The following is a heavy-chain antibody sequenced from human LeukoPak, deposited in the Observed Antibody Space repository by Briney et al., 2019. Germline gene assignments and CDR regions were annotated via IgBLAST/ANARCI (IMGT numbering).Heavy chain of an antibody. V-gene: IGHV5-10-1*01. Sequence: PGESLKISCKGSGYSFTSYWISWVRQMPGKGLEWMGRIDPSDSYTKYSPSFQGHVTISADKSISTAYLQWSSLKASDTAMFYCAATTHSGWYYFHYWGQGTLVTVSS. CDR3: AATTHSGWYYFHY. J-gene: IGHJ4*02. CDR1: GYSFTSYW. CDR2: IDPSDSYT. D-gene: IGHD6-19*01.